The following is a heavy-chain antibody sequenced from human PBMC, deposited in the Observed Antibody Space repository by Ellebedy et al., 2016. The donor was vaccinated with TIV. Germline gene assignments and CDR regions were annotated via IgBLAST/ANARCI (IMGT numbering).Heavy chain of an antibody. CDR1: GYTFTGYY. Sequence: ASVKVSXXASGYTFTGYYMHWVRQAPGQGLEWMGWINPNSGDTKYAQKFQGRLTMTTDTSISTAYMELSRLRSDDTAMYYCATEPTGTGGFDYWGQGTLVTVSS. CDR2: INPNSGDT. CDR3: ATEPTGTGGFDY. D-gene: IGHD1-1*01. J-gene: IGHJ4*02. V-gene: IGHV1-2*02.